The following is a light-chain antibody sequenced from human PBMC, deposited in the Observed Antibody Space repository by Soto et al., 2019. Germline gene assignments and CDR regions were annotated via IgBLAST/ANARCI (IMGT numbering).Light chain of an antibody. Sequence: QSVLTQPASVSGSPGQSIAISCTGTSSDVGAYDYVSWYQQRPGKAPKVIISDVYNRPSGVSNRFSGSKSGNTASLTISGLQAEDEADYYCGSYTTSASVIFGGGTQLTVL. J-gene: IGLJ7*01. CDR1: SSDVGAYDY. CDR2: DVY. V-gene: IGLV2-14*01. CDR3: GSYTTSASVI.